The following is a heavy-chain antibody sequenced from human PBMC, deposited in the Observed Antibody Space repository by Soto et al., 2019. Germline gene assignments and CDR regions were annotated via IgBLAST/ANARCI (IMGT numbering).Heavy chain of an antibody. CDR3: AKVWQWLVNDY. Sequence: PGGSLRLSCAASGFTFNNYYMSWIRQAPGKGLEWVSYISSSGLTTYYADSVKGRFTISRDNAKNSLYLQMNSLRAEDTAVYYCAKVWQWLVNDYWGQGTLVTVSS. V-gene: IGHV3-11*01. CDR1: GFTFNNYY. J-gene: IGHJ4*02. CDR2: ISSSGLTT. D-gene: IGHD6-19*01.